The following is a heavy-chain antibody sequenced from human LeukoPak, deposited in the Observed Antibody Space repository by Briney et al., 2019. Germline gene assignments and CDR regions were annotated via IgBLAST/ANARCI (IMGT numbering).Heavy chain of an antibody. V-gene: IGHV1-69*04. CDR3: ARALDSFRGMDV. CDR1: GGTFSRYA. J-gene: IGHJ6*02. D-gene: IGHD2-21*01. Sequence: SVKVSCKASGGTFSRYAISWVRQAPGQGLEWMGRIIPILGIANYAQKFQGRVTITADKSTSTAYMELSSLRSEDTAVYYCARALDSFRGMDVWGQGTTVTVSS. CDR2: IIPILGIA.